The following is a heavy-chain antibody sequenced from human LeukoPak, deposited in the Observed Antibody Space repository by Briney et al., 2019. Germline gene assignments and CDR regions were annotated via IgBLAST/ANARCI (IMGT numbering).Heavy chain of an antibody. D-gene: IGHD4-17*01. J-gene: IGHJ4*02. CDR3: ARESGNGDYGFDY. CDR2: IKQDGSVK. Sequence: GGSLRLSCAASGFTFSSYWMSWVRQAPGKGLEWVANIKQDGSVKYYVDSVKGRFTISRDNARNSLYLQMNSLRAEDTAVYYCARESGNGDYGFDYWGQGTLVTVSS. V-gene: IGHV3-7*01. CDR1: GFTFSSYW.